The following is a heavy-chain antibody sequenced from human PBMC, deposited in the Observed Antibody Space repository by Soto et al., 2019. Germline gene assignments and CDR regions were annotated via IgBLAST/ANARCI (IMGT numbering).Heavy chain of an antibody. J-gene: IGHJ6*02. CDR1: GGTFSSYA. Sequence: QVQLVQSGAEVKKPGSSVKVSCKASGGTFSSYAISWVRQAPGQGLEWMGGIIPIFGTANYAQKFQGRVTITADESTSTAYKELSSLRSEDTAVYYCAGGDLPMVGGVIRPESQTYYYYYGMDVWGQGTTVTVSS. CDR3: AGGDLPMVGGVIRPESQTYYYYYGMDV. V-gene: IGHV1-69*01. D-gene: IGHD3-10*01. CDR2: IIPIFGTA.